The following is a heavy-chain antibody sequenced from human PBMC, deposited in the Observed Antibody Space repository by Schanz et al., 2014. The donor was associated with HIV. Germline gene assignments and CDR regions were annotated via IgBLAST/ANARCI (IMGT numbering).Heavy chain of an antibody. CDR2: IWFDGSNK. J-gene: IGHJ6*02. D-gene: IGHD6-6*01. CDR1: GFTFSSYG. Sequence: QVQLVESGGGVVQPGWSLRLSCVASGFTFSSYGMHWVRQSPGKGLEWMAVIWFDGSNKYYADSVKGRFTISRDNSRKTLYLQMNSLRAEDTALYYCATTLYPYTSSSDYYYGMDVWGQGTTVTVSS. CDR3: ATTLYPYTSSSDYYYGMDV. V-gene: IGHV3-33*08.